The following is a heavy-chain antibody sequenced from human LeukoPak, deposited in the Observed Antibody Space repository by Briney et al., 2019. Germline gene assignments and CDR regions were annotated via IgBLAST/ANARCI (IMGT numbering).Heavy chain of an antibody. V-gene: IGHV3-30*18. J-gene: IGHJ4*02. D-gene: IGHD3-10*01. CDR2: ISYDGSNK. CDR1: GFTFITYG. Sequence: GGSLRPSCVASGFTFITYGMHWVRQAPGKGLEWVAVISYDGSNKYYADSVKGRFTISRDNSKNTLYLQMNSLRAEDTAVYYCAKDWRFMVRGVIIGYYFDYWGQGTLVTVSS. CDR3: AKDWRFMVRGVIIGYYFDY.